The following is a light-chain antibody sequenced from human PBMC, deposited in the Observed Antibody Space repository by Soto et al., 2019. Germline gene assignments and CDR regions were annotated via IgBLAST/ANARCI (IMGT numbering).Light chain of an antibody. CDR1: QSVSSSY. J-gene: IGKJ1*01. CDR3: QQDSSSPRT. V-gene: IGKV3-20*01. CDR2: GAS. Sequence: EIVLTQSPGTLSLSPGERATLSCRASQSVSSSYLAWYQQKPGPSPRLLIYGASSRATGIPDRFSGSGSGTDFTLTISRLEPEDFAVYYCQQDSSSPRTFGQGTKVEIK.